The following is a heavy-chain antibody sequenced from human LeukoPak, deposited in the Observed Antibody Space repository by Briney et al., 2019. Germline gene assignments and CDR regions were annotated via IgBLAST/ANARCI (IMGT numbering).Heavy chain of an antibody. J-gene: IGHJ4*02. CDR1: GFTFSRYR. D-gene: IGHD5-12*01. V-gene: IGHV3-74*01. CDR3: ARDLGYCRADY. Sequence: GGSLRLSCAAAGFTFSRYRMHWVRQAPGKGLVWVSRINSDGNSTNYADSVRGRFTISRDNAKNSLYLQMNSLRAEDTAVYYCARDLGYCRADYWGQGTLVTVSS. CDR2: INSDGNST.